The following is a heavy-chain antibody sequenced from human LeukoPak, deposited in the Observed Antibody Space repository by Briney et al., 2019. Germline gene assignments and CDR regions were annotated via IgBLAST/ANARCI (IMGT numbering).Heavy chain of an antibody. Sequence: SETLSLTCTVSGGSISSSSYYWGWIRQPPGKGLEWIGSIYYSGSTYYNPSLKSRVTISVDTSKNQFSLKLSSVTAADTAVYYCRITIFGVDPTRELEDFDYWGQGTLVTVSS. CDR3: RITIFGVDPTRELEDFDY. CDR1: GGSISSSSYY. D-gene: IGHD3-3*01. V-gene: IGHV4-39*07. CDR2: IYYSGST. J-gene: IGHJ4*02.